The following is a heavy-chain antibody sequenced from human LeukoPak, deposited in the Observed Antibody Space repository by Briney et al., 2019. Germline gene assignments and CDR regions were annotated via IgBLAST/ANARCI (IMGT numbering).Heavy chain of an antibody. J-gene: IGHJ4*02. CDR1: GFTFSSYA. CDR2: ISGSGGST. Sequence: GGSLRLSCAASGFTFSSYALNWVRQAPGKGLEWVSGISGSGGSTYYADSVKGRVTISRDNSKNTLYLQMNSLRAEDTAVYYCAKDLSSSWNYFDYWGQGTLVTVSS. V-gene: IGHV3-23*01. CDR3: AKDLSSSWNYFDY. D-gene: IGHD6-13*01.